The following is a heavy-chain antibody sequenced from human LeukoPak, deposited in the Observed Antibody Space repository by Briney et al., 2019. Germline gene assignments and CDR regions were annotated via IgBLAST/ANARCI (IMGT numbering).Heavy chain of an antibody. CDR1: GYTFTSYD. CDR2: MNPNSGNT. Sequence: ASVKVSCKASGYTFTSYDINRVGQATGQGREWLGWMNPNSGNTGYAQKFQGRVTMTRNTSISTAYMELSRLRSEDTAVYYCAFSSSLGYYYGMDVWGQGTTVTVSS. J-gene: IGHJ6*02. V-gene: IGHV1-8*01. D-gene: IGHD6-6*01. CDR3: AFSSSLGYYYGMDV.